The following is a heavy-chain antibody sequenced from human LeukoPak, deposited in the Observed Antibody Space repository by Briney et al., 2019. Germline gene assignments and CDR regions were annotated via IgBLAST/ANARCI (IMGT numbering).Heavy chain of an antibody. CDR3: ARTRTIVGAKGFDC. CDR2: INPNSGGT. Sequence: ASEKVSCKASGYTFTGYYMHWVRQAPGQGLEWMGRINPNSGGTNYAQKFQGRVTMTRDTSISTAYMELSRLRSDDTAVYYCARTRTIVGAKGFDCWGQGTLVTVSS. V-gene: IGHV1-2*06. J-gene: IGHJ4*02. CDR1: GYTFTGYY. D-gene: IGHD1-26*01.